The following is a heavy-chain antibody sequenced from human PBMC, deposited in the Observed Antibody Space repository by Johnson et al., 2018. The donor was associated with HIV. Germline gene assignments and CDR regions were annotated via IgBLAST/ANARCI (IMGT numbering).Heavy chain of an antibody. CDR2: IYWNGGSI. D-gene: IGHD3-10*01. CDR3: ASTGSGSDDAFDI. Sequence: VLLVESGGGVVRPGGSLRLSCAASGFSFDDYGLSWVRQAPGKGLEWVSGIYWNGGSIGYADSVKGRFTISRDNSKNTLYLQMNSLRAEDTAVYYCASTGSGSDDAFDIWGQGTMVTVSS. CDR1: GFSFDDYG. J-gene: IGHJ3*02. V-gene: IGHV3-20*04.